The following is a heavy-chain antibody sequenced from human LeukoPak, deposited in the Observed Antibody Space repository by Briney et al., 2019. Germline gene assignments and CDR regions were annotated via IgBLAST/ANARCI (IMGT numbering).Heavy chain of an antibody. CDR3: AYVYYDSSGYYYLDY. J-gene: IGHJ4*02. CDR1: GYTFTSYG. D-gene: IGHD3-22*01. Sequence: ASVKVSCKASGYTFTSYGISWVRQAPGQGLEWMGWISAYNGNTNYAQKLQGRVTMTTDTSTSTAYMELRSLRSDDTAVYYCAYVYYDSSGYYYLDYWGQGTLVTVSS. CDR2: ISAYNGNT. V-gene: IGHV1-18*01.